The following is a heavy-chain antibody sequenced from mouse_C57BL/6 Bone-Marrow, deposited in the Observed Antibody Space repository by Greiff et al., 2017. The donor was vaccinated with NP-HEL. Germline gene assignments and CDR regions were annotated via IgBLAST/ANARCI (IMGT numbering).Heavy chain of an antibody. CDR1: GFNIKDDY. CDR3: TTRGVSYFDY. V-gene: IGHV14-4*01. J-gene: IGHJ2*01. CDR2: IDPENGDT. Sequence: VQLQHSGAELVRPGASVKLSCTASGFNIKDDYMHWVKQRPEQGLEWIGWIDPENGDTEYASKFQGKATITADTSSNTAYLQLSSLTSEDTAVYYCTTRGVSYFDYWGQGTTLTVSS.